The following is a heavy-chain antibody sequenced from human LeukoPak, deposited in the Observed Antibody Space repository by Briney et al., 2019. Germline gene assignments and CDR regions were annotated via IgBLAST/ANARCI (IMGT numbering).Heavy chain of an antibody. CDR2: IYTSGST. CDR1: GGSISSYY. J-gene: IGHJ5*02. CDR3: ARSPRGTLRFLDNWFDP. Sequence: SETLSLTCTVSGGSISSYYWSWIRQPAGKGLEWIGRIYTSGSTNYNPSLKSRVTMSVDTSKNQFSLKLSSVTAADTAVYYCARSPRGTLRFLDNWFDPWGQGTLVTVSS. V-gene: IGHV4-4*07. D-gene: IGHD3-3*01.